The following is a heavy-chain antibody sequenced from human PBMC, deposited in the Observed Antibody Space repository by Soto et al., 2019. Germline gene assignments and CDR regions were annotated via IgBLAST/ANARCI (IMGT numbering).Heavy chain of an antibody. Sequence: GSLRLSCAASGFSFSSYSMNWVRQAPGKGLEWVSYISSSSSTIYYADSVKGRFTISRDNAKNSLYLQMNSLRDEDTAVYYCARWGGKYYDILTGSRDDAFDIWGQGT. V-gene: IGHV3-48*02. CDR2: ISSSSSTI. CDR3: ARWGGKYYDILTGSRDDAFDI. D-gene: IGHD3-9*01. CDR1: GFSFSSYS. J-gene: IGHJ3*02.